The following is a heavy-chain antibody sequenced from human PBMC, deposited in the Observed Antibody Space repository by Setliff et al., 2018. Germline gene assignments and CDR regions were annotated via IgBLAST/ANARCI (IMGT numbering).Heavy chain of an antibody. Sequence: PGGSLRLSCAASGFRFSTSDMHWVRQAPGKGLEWVSFIQHDGSREFYTDSVKGRFTIFRDGSKNTLYLQMTSLRAEDTAVYYCAKPQVELRWGFESWGQGTPVTVSS. V-gene: IGHV3-30*02. J-gene: IGHJ4*02. CDR3: AKPQVELRWGFES. CDR2: IQHDGSRE. CDR1: GFRFSTSD. D-gene: IGHD1-7*01.